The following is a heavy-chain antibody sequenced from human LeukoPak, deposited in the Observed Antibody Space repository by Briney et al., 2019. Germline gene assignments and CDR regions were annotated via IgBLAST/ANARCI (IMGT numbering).Heavy chain of an antibody. CDR2: IRSKAYGGTT. J-gene: IGHJ4*02. V-gene: IGHV3-49*04. Sequence: GGSLRLSCTTSGFTFGDYAMSWVRQAPGKGLKWVSFIRSKAYGGTTEYAASVKGRFTISRDDSKSIAYLQINSLKTEDTAVYYCTRVSLVAASVFFDYWGQGTLVTVSS. CDR3: TRVSLVAASVFFDY. D-gene: IGHD2-15*01. CDR1: GFTFGDYA.